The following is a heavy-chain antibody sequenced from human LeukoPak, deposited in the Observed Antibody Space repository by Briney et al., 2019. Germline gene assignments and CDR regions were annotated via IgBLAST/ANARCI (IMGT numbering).Heavy chain of an antibody. CDR1: GFTFSNYA. Sequence: GGSLRLSCAVSGFTFSNYAMSWVRQAPGKGLEWVSAISGSGDNTYYADSVKGRFTVSRDNSKNTLYVQMKSLRAEDTAVYYCAKAGRSSGYYYPDYWGQGTLVTVSS. J-gene: IGHJ4*02. CDR2: ISGSGDNT. V-gene: IGHV3-23*01. D-gene: IGHD3-22*01. CDR3: AKAGRSSGYYYPDY.